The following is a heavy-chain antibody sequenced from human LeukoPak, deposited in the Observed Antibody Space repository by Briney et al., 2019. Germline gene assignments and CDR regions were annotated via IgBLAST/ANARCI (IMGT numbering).Heavy chain of an antibody. CDR2: MKYDGSEK. CDR3: ARDIEAAGLFLDY. D-gene: IGHD6-13*01. J-gene: IGHJ4*02. CDR1: GFTFSSYW. V-gene: IGHV3-7*01. Sequence: GGSLRLSCAASGFTFSSYWMSWVRQAPGKRLEWVANMKYDGSEKYYVDSVKGRFTISTDNAKNSLYLQMNSLGAEDTAVYYCARDIEAAGLFLDYWGQGTLVTVSS.